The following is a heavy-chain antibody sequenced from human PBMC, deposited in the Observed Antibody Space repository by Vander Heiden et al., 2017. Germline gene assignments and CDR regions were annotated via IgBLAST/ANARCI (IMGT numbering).Heavy chain of an antibody. CDR2: ISGSGCST. Sequence: EVQLLESGGGLVQPGGSLRLSCAASGFTFSSYAMSWISQAPGKGLEWVSDISGSGCSTYYADSVKSRFTISRDNSKNTLYLQMNSLRAEDTAVYYCAKDPAAAGAYFDYWGQGTLVTVSS. CDR1: GFTFSSYA. V-gene: IGHV3-23*01. J-gene: IGHJ4*02. CDR3: AKDPAAAGAYFDY. D-gene: IGHD6-13*01.